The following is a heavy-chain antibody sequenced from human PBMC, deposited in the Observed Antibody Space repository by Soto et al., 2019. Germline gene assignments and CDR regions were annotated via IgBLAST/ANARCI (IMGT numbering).Heavy chain of an antibody. D-gene: IGHD5-18*01. V-gene: IGHV3-30*18. Sequence: SLRLSCAASGFTFSSYGMHWVRQAPGKGLEWVAVISYDGSNKYYADSVKGRFTISRDNSKNTLYLQMNSLRAGDTAVYYCAKVPPGDTVPGVWGQGTTVTVSS. J-gene: IGHJ6*02. CDR1: GFTFSSYG. CDR3: AKVPPGDTVPGV. CDR2: ISYDGSNK.